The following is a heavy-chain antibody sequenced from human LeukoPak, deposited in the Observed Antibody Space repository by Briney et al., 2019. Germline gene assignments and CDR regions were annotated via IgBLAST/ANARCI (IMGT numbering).Heavy chain of an antibody. V-gene: IGHV3-30*02. CDR2: IRYDGSNK. CDR3: AKDKSVEYSSGWSFDY. J-gene: IGHJ4*02. D-gene: IGHD6-19*01. Sequence: GGSLRLSCAASGFTFSSYGMHWVRQAPGKGLEWVAFIRYDGSNKYYADSVKGRFTISRDNSKNTLYLQMNSLRAEDTAVYYCAKDKSVEYSSGWSFDYWGQGTLVTVSS. CDR1: GFTFSSYG.